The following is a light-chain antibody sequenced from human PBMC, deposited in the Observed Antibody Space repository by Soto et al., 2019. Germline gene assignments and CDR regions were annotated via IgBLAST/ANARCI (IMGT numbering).Light chain of an antibody. J-gene: IGLJ1*01. CDR3: SSYTTSSTHHYV. CDR1: SSDVGGYNS. CDR2: DVS. Sequence: QSALTQPASVSGSPGQSITISCTGTSSDVGGYNSVSWYQHHPGKAPKLMIFDVSDRPSGVSSRFSGSKSGNTASLTISGLQAEDVADYYCSSYTTSSTHHYVFGPGTKVTVL. V-gene: IGLV2-14*03.